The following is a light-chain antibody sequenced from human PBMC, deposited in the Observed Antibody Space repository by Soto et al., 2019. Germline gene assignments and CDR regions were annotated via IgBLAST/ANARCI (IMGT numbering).Light chain of an antibody. Sequence: VLTQSPGTLSLSPGESATLSCRSSQSVTNNYLAWYQHKPGQAPRLLIYGASSRATGIPDRFSGSGSGTDFTLTVSRLEPEDFAVYFCQQYGGSLTFGGGTKVDI. CDR1: QSVTNNY. V-gene: IGKV3-20*01. CDR2: GAS. CDR3: QQYGGSLT. J-gene: IGKJ4*01.